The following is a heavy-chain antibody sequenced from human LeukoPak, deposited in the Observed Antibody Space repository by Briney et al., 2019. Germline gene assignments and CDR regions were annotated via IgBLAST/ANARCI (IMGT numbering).Heavy chain of an antibody. D-gene: IGHD6-19*01. CDR3: ARPSSGYYPFFPY. CDR1: GGSISSSSYY. CDR2: IYYSGST. V-gene: IGHV4-39*01. J-gene: IGHJ4*02. Sequence: SETLSLTCTVSGGSISSSSYYWGWIRQPPGKGLEWIGSIYYSGSTFYNPSLKSRVTISLDTSKNQFSLKLSSVTAADTAVYYCARPSSGYYPFFPYXGQGTLVTVSS.